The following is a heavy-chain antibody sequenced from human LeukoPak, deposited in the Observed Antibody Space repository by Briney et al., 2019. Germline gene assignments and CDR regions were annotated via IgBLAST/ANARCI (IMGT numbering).Heavy chain of an antibody. V-gene: IGHV3-30*03. Sequence: GRSLRLSCAASGFTFSSYGMHWVRQAPGKGLEWVAVISYDGSNKYYADSVKGRFTISRDNSKNTLYLQMNNLRAEDTAVYYCARDMAPDYYETSGQVDYWGQGTLVTVSS. D-gene: IGHD3-22*01. CDR2: ISYDGSNK. CDR1: GFTFSSYG. CDR3: ARDMAPDYYETSGQVDY. J-gene: IGHJ4*02.